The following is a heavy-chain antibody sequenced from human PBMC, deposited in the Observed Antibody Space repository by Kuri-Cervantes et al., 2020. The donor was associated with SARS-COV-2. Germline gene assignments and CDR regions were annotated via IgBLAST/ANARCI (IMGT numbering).Heavy chain of an antibody. Sequence: GESLKISCAASGFTFSSYGMHWVRQAPGKGLEWVAVISYDGSNKYYADSVKGRFTISRDNSKNTLYLQMNSLRAEDTAVYYCASEGIAAAGTGWFDPWGQGTLVTVSS. J-gene: IGHJ5*02. V-gene: IGHV3-30*03. CDR2: ISYDGSNK. D-gene: IGHD6-13*01. CDR1: GFTFSSYG. CDR3: ASEGIAAAGTGWFDP.